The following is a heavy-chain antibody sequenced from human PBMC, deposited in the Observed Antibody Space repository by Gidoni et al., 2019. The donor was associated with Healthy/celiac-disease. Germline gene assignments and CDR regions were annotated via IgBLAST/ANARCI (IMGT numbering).Heavy chain of an antibody. V-gene: IGHV4-61*01. Sequence: QVQLQESGPGLVKPSETLSLTCTVSGGSVSSGSYYWSWIRQPPGKGLEWIGYIYYSGSTNYNPSLKSRVTISVDTSKNQFSLKLSSVTAADTAVYYCARTYYYDSSGYWPYYFDYWGQGTLVTVSS. J-gene: IGHJ4*02. D-gene: IGHD3-22*01. CDR3: ARTYYYDSSGYWPYYFDY. CDR1: GGSVSSGSYY. CDR2: IYYSGST.